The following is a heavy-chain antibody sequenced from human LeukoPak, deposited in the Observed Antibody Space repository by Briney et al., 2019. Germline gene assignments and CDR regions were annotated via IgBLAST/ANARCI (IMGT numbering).Heavy chain of an antibody. CDR3: AKDNPFSGYDGRDY. CDR2: IYSGGST. J-gene: IGHJ4*02. D-gene: IGHD5-12*01. Sequence: GGSLRLSCAASGFTVSSNYMSWVRQAPGKGLEWVSVIYSGGSTYYADSVKGRFTISRDNSKNTLYLQMHSLRAEDTAVYYCAKDNPFSGYDGRDYWGQGTLVAVSS. CDR1: GFTVSSNY. V-gene: IGHV3-66*01.